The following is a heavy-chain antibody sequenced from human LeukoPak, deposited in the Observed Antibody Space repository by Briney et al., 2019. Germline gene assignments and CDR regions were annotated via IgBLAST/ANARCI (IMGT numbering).Heavy chain of an antibody. CDR1: GGSISSNY. J-gene: IGHJ4*02. CDR2: IYYSGST. V-gene: IGHV4-59*08. Sequence: SETLSLTCSVSGGSISSNYWNWIRQPPGKGLEWIGYIYYSGSTNYNPSLKSRVTISVDTSKNQFSLKLSSVTAADTAVYYCAALIPGRRIRVDYWGQGTLVTVSS. D-gene: IGHD2-21*01. CDR3: AALIPGRRIRVDY.